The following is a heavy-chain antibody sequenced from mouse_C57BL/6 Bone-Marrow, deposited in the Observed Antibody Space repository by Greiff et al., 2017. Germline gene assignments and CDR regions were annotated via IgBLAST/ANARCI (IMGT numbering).Heavy chain of an antibody. CDR2: INPSNGGT. CDR3: ARLGFRIYYYGSSPEYFDY. V-gene: IGHV1-53*01. CDR1: GYTFTSYW. D-gene: IGHD1-1*01. Sequence: QVQLQQPGTELVKPGASVKLSCKASGYTFTSYWMHWVKQRPGQGLEWIGNINPSNGGTNYNEKFKSKATLTVDKSSSTAYMQLSSLTSEDSAVYYCARLGFRIYYYGSSPEYFDYWGQGTTLTVSS. J-gene: IGHJ2*01.